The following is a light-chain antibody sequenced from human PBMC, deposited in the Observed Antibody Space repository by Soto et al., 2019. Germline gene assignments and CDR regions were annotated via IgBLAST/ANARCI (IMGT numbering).Light chain of an antibody. CDR1: QSVSSTY. Sequence: EIVLTQSPGTLSLSPGERAALSCRASQSVSSTYLAWYQQKPGQAPRLLIYGASSRATGIPDRFSGSGSGTDFTLTISRLEPEEFAVYYCQQHGSSQTFGGGTKVDIK. CDR3: QQHGSSQT. V-gene: IGKV3-20*01. CDR2: GAS. J-gene: IGKJ4*01.